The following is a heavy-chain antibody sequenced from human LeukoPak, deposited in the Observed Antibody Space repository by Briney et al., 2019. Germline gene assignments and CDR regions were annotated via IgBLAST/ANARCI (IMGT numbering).Heavy chain of an antibody. J-gene: IGHJ4*02. V-gene: IGHV3-23*01. Sequence: GGSLRLSCAASGFTFSSYAMSWVRQAPGKGLEWVSAISGSGGSTYYADSVKGRFTISRDNSKNTLYLQMNSLRAEDTAVYYCAKGGGSGSPYAYYYFDYWGQGTLVTVSS. CDR2: ISGSGGST. D-gene: IGHD3-10*01. CDR1: GFTFSSYA. CDR3: AKGGGSGSPYAYYYFDY.